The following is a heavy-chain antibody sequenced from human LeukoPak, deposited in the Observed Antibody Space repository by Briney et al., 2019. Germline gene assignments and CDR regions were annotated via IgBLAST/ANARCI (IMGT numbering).Heavy chain of an antibody. CDR3: ARGPQWRGDYYYMDV. J-gene: IGHJ6*03. Sequence: ASVKVSCKASGYSFTNFDINWVRQATGQGLEWMGWMNPNSGNKGYAQKFQGRVTMTMNTPISTAYMELSSLRSEDRAVYYCARGPQWRGDYYYMDVWGRGTTVTVSS. D-gene: IGHD6-19*01. CDR1: GYSFTNFD. CDR2: MNPNSGNK. V-gene: IGHV1-8*01.